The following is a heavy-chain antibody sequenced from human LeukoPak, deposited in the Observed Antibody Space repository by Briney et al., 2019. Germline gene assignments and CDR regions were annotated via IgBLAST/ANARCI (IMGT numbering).Heavy chain of an antibody. V-gene: IGHV4-38-2*02. J-gene: IGHJ4*02. D-gene: IGHD6-19*01. Sequence: SETLSLTCTVSGYSISSGYYWGWIRQPPGKGLEWIGEINHSGSTNYNPSLKSRVTISVDTSKNQFSLKLSSVTAADTAVYYCARRDAAVAAYYYFDYWGQGTLVTVSS. CDR3: ARRDAAVAAYYYFDY. CDR2: INHSGST. CDR1: GYSISSGYY.